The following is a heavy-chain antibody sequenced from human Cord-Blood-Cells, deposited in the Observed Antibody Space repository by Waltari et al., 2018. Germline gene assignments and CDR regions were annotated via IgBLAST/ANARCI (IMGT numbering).Heavy chain of an antibody. CDR1: GVTFSSYA. D-gene: IGHD7-27*01. CDR2: ISGSGGST. CDR3: AKREANWGSRGHFDL. V-gene: IGHV3-23*04. Sequence: EVQLVESGVGLVQTGGSLRLSCAASGVTFSSYALSWVRHAPGKGLEWVSAISGSGGSTYYADSVKGRFTISRDNSKNTLYLQMNSLRAEDTAVYYCAKREANWGSRGHFDLWCRGTLVTVSS. J-gene: IGHJ2*01.